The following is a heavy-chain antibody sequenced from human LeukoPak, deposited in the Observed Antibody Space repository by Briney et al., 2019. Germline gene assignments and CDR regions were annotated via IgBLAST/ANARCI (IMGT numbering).Heavy chain of an antibody. CDR3: ARAVYSGSYRLDY. CDR1: GGSFSGYY. CDR2: INHSGGT. Sequence: QTSETLSLTCAVYGGSFSGYYWSWIRQPPGKGLEWIGEINHSGGTNYNPSLKSRVTISVDTSKNQFSLKLSSVTAADTAVYYCARAVYSGSYRLDYWGQGTLVTVSS. D-gene: IGHD1-26*01. V-gene: IGHV4-34*01. J-gene: IGHJ4*02.